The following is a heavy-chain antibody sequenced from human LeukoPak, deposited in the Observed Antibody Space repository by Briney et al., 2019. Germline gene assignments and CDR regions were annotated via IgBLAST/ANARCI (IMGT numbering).Heavy chain of an antibody. V-gene: IGHV5-51*01. J-gene: IGHJ4*02. CDR3: AKWPSVAGTHF. CDR1: GYNFANYW. Sequence: GESLKISCTGSGYNFANYWIGWVRQMPGKGLEWMGIIYGDGSSTRYSPSFQGQVTISADKSLSTAYLQWTSLKASDTAIYYCAKWPSVAGTHFWGQGTLVTVSS. CDR2: IYGDGSST. D-gene: IGHD6-19*01.